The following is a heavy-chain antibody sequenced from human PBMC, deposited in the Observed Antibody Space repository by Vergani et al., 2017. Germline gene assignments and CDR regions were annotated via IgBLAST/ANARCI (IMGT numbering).Heavy chain of an antibody. D-gene: IGHD1-26*01. CDR2: INSDGSST. V-gene: IGHV3-74*02. CDR1: GFTFSSYA. J-gene: IGHJ1*01. Sequence: EVQLVESGGGLVQPGGSLRLSCAASGFTFSSYAMSWVRQAPGKGLVWVSRINSDGSSTSYADSVKGRFTISRDNAKNTLYLQMNSLRAEDTAVYYCASEAVSGSYYLHWGQGTLVTVSS. CDR3: ASEAVSGSYYLH.